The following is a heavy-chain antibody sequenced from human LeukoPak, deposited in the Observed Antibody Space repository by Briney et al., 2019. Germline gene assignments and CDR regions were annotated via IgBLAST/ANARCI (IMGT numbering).Heavy chain of an antibody. D-gene: IGHD1/OR15-1a*01. CDR1: GGTFSSYA. Sequence: GASVKVSCKASGGTFSSYAISWVRQAPGQGLEWMGGIIPIFGTANYAQKFQGRVTITTDESTSTAYMELSSLRSEDTAVYYWASESPQQRKRLAFNYWGGETWVTASS. J-gene: IGHJ4*02. CDR3: ASESPQQRKRLAFNY. V-gene: IGHV1-69*05. CDR2: IIPIFGTA.